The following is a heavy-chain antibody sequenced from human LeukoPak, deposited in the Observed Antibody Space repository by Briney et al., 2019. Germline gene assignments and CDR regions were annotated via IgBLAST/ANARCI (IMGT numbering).Heavy chain of an antibody. D-gene: IGHD3-10*01. CDR1: GGSFSGYY. V-gene: IGHV4-34*01. Sequence: SETLSLTCAVYGGSFSGYYWSWIRQPPGKGLEWIGEINHSGSTNYNPSLKSRVTISVDTSKNQFSLKLSSVTAADTAVYYCARGRRVRGVIARLSDAFDIWGQGTMVTVSS. CDR2: INHSGST. J-gene: IGHJ3*02. CDR3: ARGRRVRGVIARLSDAFDI.